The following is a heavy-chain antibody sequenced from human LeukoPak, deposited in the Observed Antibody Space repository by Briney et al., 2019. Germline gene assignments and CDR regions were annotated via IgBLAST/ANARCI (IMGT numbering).Heavy chain of an antibody. CDR2: INPNSGGT. J-gene: IGHJ5*02. CDR1: GYTFTGYY. Sequence: ASVKVSCKASGYTFTGYYMHWVRQAPGQGLEWMGWINPNSGGTNYAQKFQGRVTMTRDTSISTAYMELSRLRSDDTAVYYCAREELVPAAPYGWFDPWGQGTLVTVSS. V-gene: IGHV1-2*02. D-gene: IGHD2-2*01. CDR3: AREELVPAAPYGWFDP.